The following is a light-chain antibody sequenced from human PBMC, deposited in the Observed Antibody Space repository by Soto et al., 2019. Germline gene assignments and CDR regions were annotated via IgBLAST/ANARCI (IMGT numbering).Light chain of an antibody. V-gene: IGKV3-20*01. CDR1: QSVYNNY. J-gene: IGKJ2*01. CDR3: QQYGLPPHS. Sequence: EIVLTQSPGTLSLSPGERATLSCRASQSVYNNYLALYQQKPGQTPRLLVNGASNRATGIPDRFSGGGSGTDFTLTISSLEPEDFAVYYCQQYGLPPHSFGQGTRVEIK. CDR2: GAS.